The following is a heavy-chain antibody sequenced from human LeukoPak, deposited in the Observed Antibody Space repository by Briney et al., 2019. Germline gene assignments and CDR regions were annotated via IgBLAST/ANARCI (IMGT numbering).Heavy chain of an antibody. CDR2: ISAYNGNT. CDR3: ARDTTDY. J-gene: IGHJ4*02. Sequence: ASVTVSCKASGYTFTSYGISWVRQAPGQGLEWMGWISAYNGNTNYAQKLQGRVTISVDTSKNQFSLKLSSVTAADTAVYYCARDTTDYWGQGTLVTVSS. CDR1: GYTFTSYG. V-gene: IGHV1-18*01. D-gene: IGHD1-14*01.